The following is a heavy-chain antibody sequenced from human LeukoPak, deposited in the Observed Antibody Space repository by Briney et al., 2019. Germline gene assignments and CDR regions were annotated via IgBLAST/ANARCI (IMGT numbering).Heavy chain of an antibody. CDR1: GLTFSNAW. D-gene: IGHD2-2*03. CDR2: IYSGGST. J-gene: IGHJ5*02. V-gene: IGHV3-66*01. CDR3: ARDHGYCSSTSCYDGWFDP. Sequence: PGGSLRLSCAASGLTFSNAWMSWVRQAPGKGLEWVSVIYSGGSTYYADSVKGRFTISRDNSKNTLYLQMNSLRAEDTAVYYCARDHGYCSSTSCYDGWFDPWGQGTLVTVSS.